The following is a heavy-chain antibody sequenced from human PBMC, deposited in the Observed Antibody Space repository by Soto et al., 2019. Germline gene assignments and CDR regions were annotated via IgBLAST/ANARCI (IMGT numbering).Heavy chain of an antibody. V-gene: IGHV4-30-2*01. CDR2: IYHSGST. J-gene: IGHJ4*02. CDR1: GGTIISGGYS. Sequence: SETLRLTCAVSGGTIISGGYSCSWIRQPPGKGLEWIGYIYHSGSTYYNPSLKSRVTISVDRFKNQFSLKLSSVTAADTAVYYCATVPDYWGQGTLVTVSS. CDR3: ATVPDY.